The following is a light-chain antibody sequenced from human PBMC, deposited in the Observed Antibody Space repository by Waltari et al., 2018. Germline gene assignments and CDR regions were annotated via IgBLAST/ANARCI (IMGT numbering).Light chain of an antibody. Sequence: QSTLTQPASVSGSLGQSITISCIGTSGDVGNYNLFSRYQQHPGKAPKFMIYGVNKRPSGVSNRFSGSKSGNTASLTISGLQGEDEAIYFCSSYAAYNTVIFGGGTKVTVL. J-gene: IGLJ2*01. CDR2: GVN. V-gene: IGLV2-23*02. CDR3: SSYAAYNTVI. CDR1: SGDVGNYNL.